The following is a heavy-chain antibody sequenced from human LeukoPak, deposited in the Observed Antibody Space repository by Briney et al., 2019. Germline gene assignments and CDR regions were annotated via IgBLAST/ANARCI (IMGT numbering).Heavy chain of an antibody. CDR1: GFTASSNY. D-gene: IGHD2-2*02. CDR2: IYSGGST. Sequence: PGGSLRLSCAASGFTASSNYMSWVRQAPGKGLEWVSVIYSGGSTYYADSVKGRFTISRDNSKNTLYLQMNSLRAEDTAVYYCAKDGDIVVVPAAIVLFDYWGQGTLVTVSS. J-gene: IGHJ4*02. CDR3: AKDGDIVVVPAAIVLFDY. V-gene: IGHV3-53*01.